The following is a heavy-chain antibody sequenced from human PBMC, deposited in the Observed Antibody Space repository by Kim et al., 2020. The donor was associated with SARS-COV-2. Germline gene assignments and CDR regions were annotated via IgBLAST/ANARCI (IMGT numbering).Heavy chain of an antibody. Sequence: SETLSLTCTVSGGSISSGSYYWSWIRQPAGKGLEWIGRIYTSGSTNYNPSLKSRVTISVDTSKNQFSLKLSSVTAADTAVYYCARAGSSSWYPQWYYYYGMDVWGQGTTVTVSS. J-gene: IGHJ6*02. CDR1: GGSISSGSYY. CDR2: IYTSGST. V-gene: IGHV4-61*02. CDR3: ARAGSSSWYPQWYYYYGMDV. D-gene: IGHD6-13*01.